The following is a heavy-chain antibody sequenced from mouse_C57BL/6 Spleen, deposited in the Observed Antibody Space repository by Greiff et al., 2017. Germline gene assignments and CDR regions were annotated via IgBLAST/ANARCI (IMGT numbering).Heavy chain of an antibody. Sequence: EVKVVESGGGLVQPGGSMKLSCVASGFTFSNYWMNWVRQSPEKGLEWVAQIRLKSDNYATHYAESVKGRFTISRDDSKSSVYLQMNNLRAEDTGIYYCTGIYYGNYDAMDYWGQGTSVTVSS. V-gene: IGHV6-3*01. CDR3: TGIYYGNYDAMDY. D-gene: IGHD2-1*01. J-gene: IGHJ4*01. CDR1: GFTFSNYW. CDR2: IRLKSDNYAT.